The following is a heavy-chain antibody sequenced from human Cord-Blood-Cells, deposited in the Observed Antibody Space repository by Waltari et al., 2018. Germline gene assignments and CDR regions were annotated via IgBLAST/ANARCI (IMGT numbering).Heavy chain of an antibody. D-gene: IGHD6-13*01. J-gene: IGHJ6*03. Sequence: QGLEWMGWMNPNSGNTGYAQKFQGRVTITRNTSISTAYMELSSLRSEDTAVYYCARGSSPPAAHRKKYYYYMDVWGKGTTVTVSS. CDR3: ARGSSPPAAHRKKYYYYMDV. CDR2: MNPNSGNT. V-gene: IGHV1-8*03.